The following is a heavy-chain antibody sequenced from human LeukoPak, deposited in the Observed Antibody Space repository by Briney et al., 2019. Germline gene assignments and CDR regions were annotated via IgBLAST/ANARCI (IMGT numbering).Heavy chain of an antibody. D-gene: IGHD6-19*01. CDR3: AKDGRIAVAGSFQH. CDR2: IRYDGSNK. J-gene: IGHJ1*01. V-gene: IGHV3-30*02. CDR1: GFTFSSYG. Sequence: PGGSLRLSCAASGFTFSSYGMHCVRQAPGQGLEWLAFIRYDGSNKYYADSVKGRFTISRDNSKNTLYLQMNSLRAEDTAVYYCAKDGRIAVAGSFQHWGQGTLVTVSS.